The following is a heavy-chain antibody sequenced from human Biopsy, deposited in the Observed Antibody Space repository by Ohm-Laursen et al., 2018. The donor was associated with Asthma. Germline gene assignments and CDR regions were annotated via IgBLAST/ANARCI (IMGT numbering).Heavy chain of an antibody. CDR2: ISWNSGTI. D-gene: IGHD3-10*01. CDR3: ARDMGAGPNQPPSGSGSSHLYGMDV. J-gene: IGHJ6*02. V-gene: IGHV3-9*01. CDR1: GFTFDDYG. Sequence: SLRLSCAASGFTFDDYGMHWVRQAPGKGLEWVSGISWNSGTIGYADSVKGRFTISRDNAKNSLYLQMNSLGPEDTAVYYCARDMGAGPNQPPSGSGSSHLYGMDVWGQGTTVTASS.